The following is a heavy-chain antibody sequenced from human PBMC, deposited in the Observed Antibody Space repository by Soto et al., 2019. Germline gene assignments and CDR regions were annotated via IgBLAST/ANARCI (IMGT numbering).Heavy chain of an antibody. CDR3: ARRANYYGMDV. J-gene: IGHJ6*02. CDR2: IYYSGRT. CDR1: RRSISGAIHS. V-gene: IGHV4-39*01. Sequence: PSASLSFTCTVSRRSISGAIHSWGWIRQPPGKGLEWIGTIYYSGRTYYNPSLRSRVTISVDTSKNQFSLRLTSVTAADTAVYYCARRANYYGMDVWGQGTTVT.